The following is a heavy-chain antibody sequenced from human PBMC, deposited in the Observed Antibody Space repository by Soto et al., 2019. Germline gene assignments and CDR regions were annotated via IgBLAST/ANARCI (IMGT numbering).Heavy chain of an antibody. D-gene: IGHD3-16*02. CDR2: INPANGNT. V-gene: IGHV1-3*01. CDR1: GYTFTAHA. J-gene: IGHJ4*02. CDR3: TRSAISPYGGLIGPFDY. Sequence: GASMKGSRKATGYTFTAHAMHLVRPAPRQRLEWMGWINPANGNTKYSQKFQGRLTITSDTSANTVYMELNSLTSEDTAMYYCTRSAISPYGGLIGPFDYWAQGNLVTSP.